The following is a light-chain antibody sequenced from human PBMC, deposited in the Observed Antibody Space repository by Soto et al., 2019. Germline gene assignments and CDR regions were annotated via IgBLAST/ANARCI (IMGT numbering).Light chain of an antibody. Sequence: QSVLTQPPSVSAAPGQKVTISCSGSSSNIGNNYVSWYQQLPGTAPKLLIYDNNKRPSGIPDRFSGSKSGTSATLGITGLQTGDEADYYCGTWVSSLSVGGVVFGGGTKLTVL. CDR2: DNN. J-gene: IGLJ2*01. CDR3: GTWVSSLSVGGVV. V-gene: IGLV1-51*01. CDR1: SSNIGNNY.